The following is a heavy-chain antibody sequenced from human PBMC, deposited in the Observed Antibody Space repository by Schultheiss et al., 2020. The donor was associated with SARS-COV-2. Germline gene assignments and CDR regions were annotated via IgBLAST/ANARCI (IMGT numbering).Heavy chain of an antibody. Sequence: SETLSLTCAVSGYSISSGYYWGWIRQPPGKGLEWIGEINHSGSTNYNPSLKSRVTISVDTSKNQFSLKLSSVTAADTAVYYCARVLAYGDLRDYWGQGTLVTVSS. CDR1: GYSISSGYY. CDR2: INHSGST. J-gene: IGHJ4*02. CDR3: ARVLAYGDLRDY. V-gene: IGHV4-38-2*01. D-gene: IGHD4-17*01.